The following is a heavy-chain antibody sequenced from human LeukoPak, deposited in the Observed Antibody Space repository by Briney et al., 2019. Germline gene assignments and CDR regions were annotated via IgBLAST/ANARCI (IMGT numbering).Heavy chain of an antibody. V-gene: IGHV1-8*01. D-gene: IGHD6-13*01. J-gene: IGHJ6*02. Sequence: GASVKVSCKASGYTFTSYDFNWVRQATGQRPEWMGWMSPNSGDTGYAQKFQGRVTMTRNTSISTAYMELSSLRSEDTAVYYCARIPDGYSSSWYYYYGMDVWGQGTTVTVSS. CDR1: GYTFTSYD. CDR2: MSPNSGDT. CDR3: ARIPDGYSSSWYYYYGMDV.